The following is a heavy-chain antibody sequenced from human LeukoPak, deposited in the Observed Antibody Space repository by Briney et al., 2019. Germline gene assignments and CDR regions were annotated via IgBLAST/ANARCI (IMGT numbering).Heavy chain of an antibody. D-gene: IGHD3-22*01. CDR3: VKNLYDSSGYDY. Sequence: SETLSLTCTVSGGSISSYYWSWIRQPPGKGLEWIGYIYYSGSTNYNPSLKSRVTISVDTSKNQFSLKLSSVTAADTAVYYCVKNLYDSSGYDYWGQGTLVTVSS. J-gene: IGHJ4*02. CDR2: IYYSGST. CDR1: GGSISSYY. V-gene: IGHV4-59*01.